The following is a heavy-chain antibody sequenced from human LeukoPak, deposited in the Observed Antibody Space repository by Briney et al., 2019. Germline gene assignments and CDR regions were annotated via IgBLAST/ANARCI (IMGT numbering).Heavy chain of an antibody. CDR2: ISSSSDYT. V-gene: IGHV3-11*05. Sequence: GGSLRLSCAASGFTFSTYWMSWIRQAPGKGLEWVSLISSSSDYTKYADSVKGRFTISRDNAKKSLYLQMNSLRAEDTAVYYCARDASLSLFDFWGQGTLVTVSS. D-gene: IGHD2/OR15-2a*01. J-gene: IGHJ4*02. CDR3: ARDASLSLFDF. CDR1: GFTFSTYW.